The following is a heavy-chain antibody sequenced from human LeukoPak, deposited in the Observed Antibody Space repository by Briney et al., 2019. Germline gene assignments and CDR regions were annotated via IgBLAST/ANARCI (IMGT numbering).Heavy chain of an antibody. CDR2: ISSSSSYI. CDR1: GFTFSSYS. D-gene: IGHD2-2*01. Sequence: GGSLRLSCAASGFTFSSYSMNWVRQAPGKGLEWVSSISSSSSYIYYADSVKGRFTISRDNAKNSLYLQMNSLRAEDTAVYYCASGPPGGYCSSTSCGPYYYYGMDVWGKGSTVTASS. V-gene: IGHV3-21*01. CDR3: ASGPPGGYCSSTSCGPYYYYGMDV. J-gene: IGHJ6*04.